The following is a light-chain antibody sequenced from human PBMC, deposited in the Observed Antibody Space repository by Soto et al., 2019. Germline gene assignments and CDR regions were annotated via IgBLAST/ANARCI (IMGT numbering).Light chain of an antibody. J-gene: IGKJ5*01. Sequence: EIVMTQSPVTLSVASGERATLSCRSSQFVSSNLAWYQQKPGQAPRLLIYGASNRATGIPARFSGSGSGTEFTLTISNLQSEDFAVYFCQQYHNWPPITFGQGTRLDI. CDR3: QQYHNWPPIT. CDR1: QFVSSN. V-gene: IGKV3D-15*01. CDR2: GAS.